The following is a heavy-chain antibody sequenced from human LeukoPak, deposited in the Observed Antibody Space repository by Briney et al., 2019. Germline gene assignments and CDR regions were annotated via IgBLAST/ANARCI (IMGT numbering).Heavy chain of an antibody. D-gene: IGHD1-14*01. CDR2: IKQDGSEK. CDR3: ARDTGYGTDV. Sequence: GGSLRLSCAASGFTFSSYWMNWVRQAPGKGLEWVANIKQDGSEKYYVDSVKARFTVSRDNAKNSLYLQMNSLRAEDTAVYYCARDTGYGTDVWGKGTTVTVSS. CDR1: GFTFSSYW. J-gene: IGHJ6*04. V-gene: IGHV3-7*03.